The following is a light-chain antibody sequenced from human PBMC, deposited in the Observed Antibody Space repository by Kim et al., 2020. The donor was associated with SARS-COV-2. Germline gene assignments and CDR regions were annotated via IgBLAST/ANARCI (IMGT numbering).Light chain of an antibody. Sequence: QSVLTQPPSVSGTPGQSITISCSGTFSNIGSNYVHWYQQVPGTAPKLLTQANNQRPSGVPDRFSDSKSGTSASLAISGLRSEDKADYYCATWDDSLRRPLFGGGTKVTVL. J-gene: IGLJ2*01. CDR3: ATWDDSLRRPL. V-gene: IGLV1-47*01. CDR2: ANN. CDR1: FSNIGSNY.